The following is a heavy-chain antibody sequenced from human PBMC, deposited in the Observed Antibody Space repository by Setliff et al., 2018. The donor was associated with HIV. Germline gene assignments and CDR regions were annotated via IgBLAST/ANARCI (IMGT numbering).Heavy chain of an antibody. CDR3: AKELAASGLGYFDS. CDR2: ILSTGERT. J-gene: IGHJ4*02. D-gene: IGHD3-22*01. Sequence: GGSLRLSCAASGFTFSNYAMSWVRQAPGEGLEWVSAILSTGERTFYADSVKGRFTISRDNSKNTVYLQMNSLRAEDTAEYYCAKELAASGLGYFDSWGRGILATVSS. CDR1: GFTFSNYA. V-gene: IGHV3-23*01.